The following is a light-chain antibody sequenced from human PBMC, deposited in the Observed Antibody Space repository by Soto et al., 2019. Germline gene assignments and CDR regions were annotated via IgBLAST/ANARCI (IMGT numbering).Light chain of an antibody. V-gene: IGKV1-9*01. CDR1: QGTSSY. Sequence: DIEWTQSHSFVWASVVGRVTSTCRASQGTSSYLAWFQQKPGRAPKLLIYGASTLQSGVPARFSGSGSGTDFTLTISNLQPEDFATYYCQQLNAYPLTFGQGTQLEIK. CDR2: GAS. CDR3: QQLNAYPLT. J-gene: IGKJ5*01.